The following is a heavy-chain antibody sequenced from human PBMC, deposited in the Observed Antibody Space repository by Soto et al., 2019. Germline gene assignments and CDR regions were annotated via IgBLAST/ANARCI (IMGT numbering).Heavy chain of an antibody. V-gene: IGHV3-7*01. CDR3: ARDMGYSSSSYYYYGMDV. CDR2: IKQDGSEK. CDR1: GFTFSSYW. D-gene: IGHD6-6*01. Sequence: PGGSLRLSCAASGFTFSSYWMSWVRQAPGKGLEWVANIKQDGSEKYYVDSVKGRFTISRDNAKNSLYLQMNSLRAEDTAVYYCARDMGYSSSSYYYYGMDVWGQGTTVTVSS. J-gene: IGHJ6*02.